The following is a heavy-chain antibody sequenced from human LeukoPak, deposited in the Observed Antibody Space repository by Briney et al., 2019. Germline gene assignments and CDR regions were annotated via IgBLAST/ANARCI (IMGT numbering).Heavy chain of an antibody. CDR1: GVTFSTYA. V-gene: IGHV3-23*01. CDR3: AKDAGDYYGSVTHFDY. D-gene: IGHD3-10*01. Sequence: QPGGSLRLSCAASGVTFSTYAMSWVRQAPGKGLEWVSGISGSGDSTYYADSVKGRFSISRDNSKNTLYLHMNSVRADDTAVYYCAKDAGDYYGSVTHFDYWGQGTLVTVSS. J-gene: IGHJ4*02. CDR2: ISGSGDST.